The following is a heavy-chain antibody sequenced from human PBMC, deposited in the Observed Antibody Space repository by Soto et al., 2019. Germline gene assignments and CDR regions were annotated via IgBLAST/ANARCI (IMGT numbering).Heavy chain of an antibody. CDR2: IYYRGST. CDR1: GGSISSGGYY. CDR3: ARWLGSSWSYFDY. D-gene: IGHD6-13*01. V-gene: IGHV4-31*03. Sequence: QVQLQESGPGLVKPSQTLSLTCTVSGGSISSGGYYWSWIRQHTGKGLEWIGYIYYRGSTYYNPSFKSRVTISVDTSKNQFSLKLSSVTAADTAVYYCARWLGSSWSYFDYWGQGTLVTVSS. J-gene: IGHJ4*02.